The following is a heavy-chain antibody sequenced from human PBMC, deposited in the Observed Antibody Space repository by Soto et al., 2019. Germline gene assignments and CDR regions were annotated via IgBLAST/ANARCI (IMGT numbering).Heavy chain of an antibody. J-gene: IGHJ1*01. Sequence: SATLSLTCTVSGIYIRSTTYYWSWIRQPPGKGLEWIGNIYYSGRTDYNPTLKGRVSISVDMSKNQFSLKLSSVTAADPAVYYCANHKCVLDSWGQGTFVTGSS. CDR3: ANHKCVLDS. D-gene: IGHD2-8*01. V-gene: IGHV4-39*01. CDR2: IYYSGRT. CDR1: GIYIRSTTYY.